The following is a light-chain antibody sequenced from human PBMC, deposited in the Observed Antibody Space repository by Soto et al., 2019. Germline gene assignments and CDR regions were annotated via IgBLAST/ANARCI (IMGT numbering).Light chain of an antibody. Sequence: EIVLTQSPAALSLSPGERATLSCGASQSVAGNFLAWYQHKPGLAPRLLIYDASIRANGIPDRFSGGGSGTGFTLTISRLEPEDSAVYYCQHYRSLPPMWTFGLGTKVEI. V-gene: IGKV3D-20*01. CDR3: QHYRSLPPMWT. CDR2: DAS. CDR1: QSVAGNF. J-gene: IGKJ1*01.